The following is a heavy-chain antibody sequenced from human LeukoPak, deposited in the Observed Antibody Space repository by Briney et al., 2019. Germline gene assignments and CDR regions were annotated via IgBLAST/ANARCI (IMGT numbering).Heavy chain of an antibody. CDR2: ISGSGGST. CDR1: GFTFSSYA. D-gene: IGHD3-22*01. V-gene: IGHV3-23*01. Sequence: GGSLRLSCAASGFTFSSYAMSWVRQAPGKGLEWVSAISGSGGSTYYADSVKGRFTISRDNSKNTLYLQVNSLRAEDTAVYYCAKDRKSLNYYDSSGYTLGPYYFDYWGQGTLVTVSS. CDR3: AKDRKSLNYYDSSGYTLGPYYFDY. J-gene: IGHJ4*02.